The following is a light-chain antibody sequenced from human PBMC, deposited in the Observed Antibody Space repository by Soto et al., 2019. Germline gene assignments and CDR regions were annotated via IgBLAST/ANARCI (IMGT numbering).Light chain of an antibody. CDR1: SSDVGGYNY. Sequence: QSVLTQPASVSGSPGQSITISCTGTSSDVGGYNYVSWYQHHPGKAPKLMIYDVSNRPSGVSNRFSGSKSGNTASLSISGLQAEDEADYYCSSFTSRNTLVFGGGTQLTVL. CDR3: SSFTSRNTLV. V-gene: IGLV2-14*03. J-gene: IGLJ2*01. CDR2: DVS.